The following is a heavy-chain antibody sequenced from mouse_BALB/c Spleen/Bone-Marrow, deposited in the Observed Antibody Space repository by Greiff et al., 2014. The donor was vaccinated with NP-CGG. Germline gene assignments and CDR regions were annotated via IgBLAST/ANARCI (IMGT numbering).Heavy chain of an antibody. CDR3: ARDTNSDTYSYFDV. Sequence: LQQPGAGLVQPGGSVRLSCATSGFTFTDYYMRWVRQPPGQALEWMGFIRHNANGDTTKFSASVKGQFNISRDNSQSILYLQMSTLRAEDSAVYYCARDTNSDTYSYFDVWGAGTTVTVSS. D-gene: IGHD2-12*01. J-gene: IGHJ1*01. CDR2: IRHNANGDTT. CDR1: GFTFTDYY. V-gene: IGHV7-3*02.